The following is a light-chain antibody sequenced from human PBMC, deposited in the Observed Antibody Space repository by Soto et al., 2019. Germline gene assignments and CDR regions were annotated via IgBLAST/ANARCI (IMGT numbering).Light chain of an antibody. V-gene: IGLV2-8*01. CDR2: EVT. CDR1: SSDVGYYDY. J-gene: IGLJ1*01. Sequence: QSVLTQPPSASGFPGQSVTISCTGTSSDVGYYDYVSWYQQHPDKAPKLVIYEVTKRPSGVPDRVSASKSGNTASLTVSGLRAEDEADYYCSSYAGSNNFVFGSGTKVIVL. CDR3: SSYAGSNNFV.